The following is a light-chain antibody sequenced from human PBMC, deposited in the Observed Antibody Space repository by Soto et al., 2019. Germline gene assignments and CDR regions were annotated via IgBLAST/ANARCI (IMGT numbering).Light chain of an antibody. CDR3: QQRSNWPPIT. J-gene: IGKJ1*01. CDR1: QSFSSD. CDR2: DAS. Sequence: DIVMRQSPATLSVSPGERATLSCRASQSFSSDLAWYQQKPGQAPRLLIYDASNRATGIPARFSGSGSGTDFTLTISSLEAEDFAVYYCQQRSNWPPITFGQGTKVDIK. V-gene: IGKV3-11*01.